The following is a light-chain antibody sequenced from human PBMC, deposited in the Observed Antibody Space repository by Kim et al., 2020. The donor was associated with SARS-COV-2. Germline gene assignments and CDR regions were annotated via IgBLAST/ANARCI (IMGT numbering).Light chain of an antibody. Sequence: DIQMTQSPATLSAFVGDRVTMTCRASQSVDGWLAWYQQKPGKAPRLLIYQASKLASGVPSRFRGSGSGTDFTLPVSYLQSDDSAVYYCKQYETYWTFGPGTKVDIK. CDR3: KQYETYWT. V-gene: IGKV1-5*03. CDR1: QSVDGW. CDR2: QAS. J-gene: IGKJ1*01.